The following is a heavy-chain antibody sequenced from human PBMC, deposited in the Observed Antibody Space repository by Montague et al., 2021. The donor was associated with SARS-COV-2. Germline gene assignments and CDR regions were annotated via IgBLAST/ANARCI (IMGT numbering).Heavy chain of an antibody. D-gene: IGHD5-12*01. Sequence: SETLSLTCAVSGGSISSSNWWSWVRQPPGKGLEWIGEIYHSGSTXXNPSLKSRVTISVDTSKNHFSLKLSSVTAADTAVYYCARRGRKLLPVATTIGGFDIWGQGTMVTVSS. CDR1: GGSISSSNW. V-gene: IGHV4-4*02. CDR2: IYHSGST. J-gene: IGHJ3*02. CDR3: ARRGRKLLPVATTIGGFDI.